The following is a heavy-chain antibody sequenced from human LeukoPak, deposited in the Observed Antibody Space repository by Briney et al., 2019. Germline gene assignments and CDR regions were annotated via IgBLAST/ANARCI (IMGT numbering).Heavy chain of an antibody. CDR1: GFTFSSYI. J-gene: IGHJ4*02. D-gene: IGHD3-16*01. V-gene: IGHV3-23*01. CDR2: IGGGGGDT. CDR3: AKGGRGTYDS. Sequence: PGGSLRLSCAASGFTFSSYIMAWVRQAPGKGLEWVSSIGGGGGDTYYADSVKGRYTISRDNSKNTLSLQMNGLRADDTAVYYCAKGGRGTYDSWGQGTLVTVSS.